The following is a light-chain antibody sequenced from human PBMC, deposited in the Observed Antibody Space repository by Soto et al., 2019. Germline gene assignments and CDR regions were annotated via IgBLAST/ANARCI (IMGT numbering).Light chain of an antibody. CDR3: QYYPPYT. CDR2: GGS. CDR1: QSLTYNY. V-gene: IGKV3-20*01. Sequence: ELVLTQSPGTLSLSPGERATLSCRASQSLTYNYLAWYQQKPGQAPRLLVYGGSSRAAGIPDRFSGSGSGTDFTLTISRLDPEDFAVYYCQYYPPYTFGQGTKLEI. J-gene: IGKJ2*01.